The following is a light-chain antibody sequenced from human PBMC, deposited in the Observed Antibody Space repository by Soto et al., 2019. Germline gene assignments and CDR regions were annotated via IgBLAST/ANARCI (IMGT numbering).Light chain of an antibody. CDR2: GAS. J-gene: IGKJ5*01. CDR3: QQSST. CDR1: QSVSTH. V-gene: IGKV3-15*01. Sequence: EKVMTQSPATLSVSPGDRVTLSCRSSQSVSTHLAWYQQKPGRAPRLLIYGASTRATGIPARFSGSGSGTEFTLTLSSLESEDFAVYYCQQSSTFGQGTRLEIK.